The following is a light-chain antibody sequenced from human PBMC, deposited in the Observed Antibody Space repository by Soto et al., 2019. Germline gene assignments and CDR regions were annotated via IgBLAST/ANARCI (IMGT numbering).Light chain of an antibody. CDR3: SSYTSSSTLV. CDR2: DVN. J-gene: IGLJ2*01. CDR1: SSDVGAYSY. Sequence: QSVLTQPASVSGSPGQSITISCTGTSSDVGAYSYVSWYQQHPGKAPKLMIYDVNDRPSGVSNRFSGSKSGNTASLTISGLHAEDEADYYCSSYTSSSTLVFGGGTKVTVL. V-gene: IGLV2-14*01.